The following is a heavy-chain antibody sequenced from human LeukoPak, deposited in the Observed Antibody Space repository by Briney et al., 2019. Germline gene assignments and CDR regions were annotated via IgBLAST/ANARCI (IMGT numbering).Heavy chain of an antibody. Sequence: GGSLRLSCAASGFTLSSYNVHWVRQAPGKGLEWMAVMSYDGSNKYYADSVKGRFTVSRDNSKNTLFLQMNSLKAEDTAVYYCARHYGPWGQGTLVTVSS. V-gene: IGHV3-30-3*01. CDR2: MSYDGSNK. J-gene: IGHJ5*02. D-gene: IGHD3-16*01. CDR3: ARHYGP. CDR1: GFTLSSYN.